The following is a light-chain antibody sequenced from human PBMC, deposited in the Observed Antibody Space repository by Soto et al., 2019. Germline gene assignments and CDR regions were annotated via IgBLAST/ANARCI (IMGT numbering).Light chain of an antibody. CDR3: QQYNDWPRT. V-gene: IGKV3-15*01. CDR1: QSVNSN. Sequence: EIVMTQSPATLSVSPGESATLSCRASQSVNSNLAWYQQKPGQAPRILIYGASTRAPAIPARFSGSGSGTEFTLTISSLQSEDFAVYYCQQYNDWPRTFGGGTKVEIK. CDR2: GAS. J-gene: IGKJ4*01.